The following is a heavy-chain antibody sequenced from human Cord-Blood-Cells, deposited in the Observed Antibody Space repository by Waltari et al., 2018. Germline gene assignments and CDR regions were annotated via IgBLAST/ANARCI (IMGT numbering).Heavy chain of an antibody. CDR1: GGSFSGSY. V-gene: IGHV4-34*01. CDR3: ARQRSDFWSGYFPYYFDY. D-gene: IGHD3-3*01. CDR2: IHHSGST. J-gene: IGHJ4*02. Sequence: QVQLQQWGAGLLKPSETLSLTCAVYGGSFSGSYWSWIRQPPGKGLEWIGEIHHSGSTNCNPSRKSRVTVSVDTPKNHVSLKRSSVTAADTAVYYCARQRSDFWSGYFPYYFDYWGQGTLVTVSS.